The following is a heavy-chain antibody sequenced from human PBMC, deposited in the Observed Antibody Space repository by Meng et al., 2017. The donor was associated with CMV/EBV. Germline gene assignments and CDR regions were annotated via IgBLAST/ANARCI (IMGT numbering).Heavy chain of an antibody. V-gene: IGHV2-5*02. J-gene: IGHJ4*02. CDR3: VHHADIAAAGSYYY. CDR2: IYWDDDK. Sequence: QITLKEPCPTLVQPTQTRTLHCTSSGFSLSTSGVGVGWIRQPPGTALEWLARIYWDDDKRYSPSLKSRLTITKDTSKNQVVLTMTNMDPVDTATYYCVHHADIAAAGSYYYWGQGTLVTVSS. D-gene: IGHD6-13*01. CDR1: GFSLSTSGVG.